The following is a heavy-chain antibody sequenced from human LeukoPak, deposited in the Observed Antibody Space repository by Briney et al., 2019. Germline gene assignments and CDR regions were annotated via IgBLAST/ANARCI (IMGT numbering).Heavy chain of an antibody. CDR2: VSSHNNYA. V-gene: IGHV1-18*04. Sequence: ASVKVSCKASGYNFLNYGVAWVRQAPGQGLEWIGWVSSHNNYANYAQIFQDRVTMTTDTSTSTAYMELWSLRSDDTALYFCARELYGDFLPGEYWGQGTLVTVSS. CDR3: ARELYGDFLPGEY. CDR1: GYNFLNYG. J-gene: IGHJ4*02. D-gene: IGHD4-17*01.